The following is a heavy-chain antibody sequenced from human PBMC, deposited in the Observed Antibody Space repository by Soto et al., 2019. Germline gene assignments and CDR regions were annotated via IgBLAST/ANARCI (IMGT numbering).Heavy chain of an antibody. CDR3: AADRYYYDSSGYTMDV. V-gene: IGHV1-58*01. CDR2: IVVGSGNT. J-gene: IGHJ6*02. Sequence: GASVKVSCKASGFTFTSSAVQWVRQARGQRLEWIGWIVVGSGNTNYAQKFQERVTITRDMSTSTAYMELSSLRSEDTAVYYCAADRYYYDSSGYTMDVWGQGTTVTVSS. CDR1: GFTFTSSA. D-gene: IGHD3-22*01.